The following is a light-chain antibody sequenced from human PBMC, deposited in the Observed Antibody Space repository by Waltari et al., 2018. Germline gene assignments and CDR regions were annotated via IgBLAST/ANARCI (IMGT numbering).Light chain of an antibody. CDR1: QSLLYSSNNENY. V-gene: IGKV4-1*01. Sequence: DTVMTQSPDSLAVSLGERATINCRSSQSLLYSSNNENYLAWSQQRPGQPPKLLIYWASTRESGVPDRFSGSGSGTDFTLTISSLQAEDVAIYYCQQYYNTPYTFGQGTKVEIK. J-gene: IGKJ2*01. CDR3: QQYYNTPYT. CDR2: WAS.